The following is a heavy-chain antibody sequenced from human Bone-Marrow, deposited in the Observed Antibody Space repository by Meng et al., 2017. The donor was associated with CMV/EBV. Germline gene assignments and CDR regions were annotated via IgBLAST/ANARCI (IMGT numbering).Heavy chain of an antibody. V-gene: IGHV4-34*01. J-gene: IGHJ4*02. D-gene: IGHD3-10*01. Sequence: SETLSLTCAVYGGSFSGYYWSWIRQPPGKGLEWIGEINHSGSTNYNPSLKSRVTISVDTSKNQFSLKLSSVTAADTAVYYCARFLRGANWGQGTLVTGSS. CDR2: INHSGST. CDR3: ARFLRGAN. CDR1: GGSFSGYY.